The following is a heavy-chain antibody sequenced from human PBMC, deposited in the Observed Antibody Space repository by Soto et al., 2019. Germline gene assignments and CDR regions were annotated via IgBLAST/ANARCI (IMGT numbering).Heavy chain of an antibody. CDR2: IIPIFGTA. CDR1: GGTFSSYA. J-gene: IGHJ6*02. CDR3: ARSRTEITIFGVVGQEPYYYGMDV. D-gene: IGHD3-3*01. Sequence: SVKVSCKASGGTFSSYAISWVRQAPGQGLEWMGGIIPIFGTANYAQKFQGRVTITADESTSTAYMELSSLRSEDTAVYYCARSRTEITIFGVVGQEPYYYGMDVWGQGTTVTVSS. V-gene: IGHV1-69*13.